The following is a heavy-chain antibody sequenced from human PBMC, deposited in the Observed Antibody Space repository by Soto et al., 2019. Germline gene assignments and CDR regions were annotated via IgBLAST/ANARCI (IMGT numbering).Heavy chain of an antibody. Sequence: ASVKVSCKASGYTFTGYYMHWARQAPVQGLEWMGWINPNSGGTNYAQKFQGWVTMTRDTSISTAYMELSRLRSDDTAVYYCARGGSYFYYYYGMDAWGQGTTVTV. D-gene: IGHD1-26*01. V-gene: IGHV1-2*04. J-gene: IGHJ6*02. CDR1: GYTFTGYY. CDR2: INPNSGGT. CDR3: ARGGSYFYYYYGMDA.